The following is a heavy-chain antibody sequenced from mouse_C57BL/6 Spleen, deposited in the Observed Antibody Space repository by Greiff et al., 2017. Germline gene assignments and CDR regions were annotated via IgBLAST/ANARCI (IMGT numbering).Heavy chain of an antibody. J-gene: IGHJ2*01. CDR3: ARRGYEGYFDY. D-gene: IGHD2-3*01. CDR2: IDPSDSYT. V-gene: IGHV1-69*01. CDR1: GYTFTSYW. Sequence: QVQLQQPGAELVMPGASVKLSCKASGYTFTSYWMHWVKQRPGQGLEWIGEIDPSDSYTNYNQKFKGKSTLPVDKSSSTAYMQLSSLTSEDSAVYYCARRGYEGYFDYWGQGTTLTVSS.